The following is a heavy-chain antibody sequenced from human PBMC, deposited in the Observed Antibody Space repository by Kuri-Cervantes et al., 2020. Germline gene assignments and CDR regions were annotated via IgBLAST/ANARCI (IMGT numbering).Heavy chain of an antibody. D-gene: IGHD3-10*01. CDR3: ARGALITTTTFYSYYYMDV. CDR1: GYSISSGYY. CDR2: IYHSGST. Sequence: SQTLSLTCAVSGYSISSGYYWGWIRQPPGKGLEWIGSIYHSGSTYYNPSLKSRVTISVDTSMNQFSLKLSSVTAADTAVYYCARGALITTTTFYSYYYMDVWGKGTTVTVSS. J-gene: IGHJ6*03. V-gene: IGHV4-38-2*01.